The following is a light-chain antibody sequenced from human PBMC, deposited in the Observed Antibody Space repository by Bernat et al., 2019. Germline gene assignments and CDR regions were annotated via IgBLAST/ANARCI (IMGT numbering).Light chain of an antibody. CDR2: NIN. Sequence: QSFLPQPPSASGTPGRGVPMSFSGGSSNIAINPLNCSHQLPGPPPKLLIYNINQRPSGFPDRFSGSRSGASASLAISGLQSEDEADYYCAVWDDSLNGPAFGGGTKLTVL. CDR1: SSNIAINP. CDR3: AVWDDSLNGPA. V-gene: IGLV1-44*01. J-gene: IGLJ2*01.